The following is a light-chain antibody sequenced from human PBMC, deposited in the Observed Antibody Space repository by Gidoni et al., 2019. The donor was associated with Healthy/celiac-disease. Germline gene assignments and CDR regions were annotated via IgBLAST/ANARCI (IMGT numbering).Light chain of an antibody. CDR2: KVS. CDR1: QSLVYSDGNTY. CDR3: MQGTHWPLT. J-gene: IGKJ4*01. Sequence: DVVMTQSPLSLPVTLGQPASISYRSSQSLVYSDGNTYLNWFRQRPGQSPRRLIYKVSNRDSGVPDRFSGSGSGTDFTLKISRVEAEDVGVYYCMQGTHWPLTFGGGTKVEIK. V-gene: IGKV2-30*01.